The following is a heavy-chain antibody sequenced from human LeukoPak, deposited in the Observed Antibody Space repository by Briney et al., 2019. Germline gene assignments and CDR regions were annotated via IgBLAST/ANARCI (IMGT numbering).Heavy chain of an antibody. J-gene: IGHJ3*02. CDR1: GFTFSTTYW. CDR3: AKDSSGPQAFDI. D-gene: IGHD6-19*01. Sequence: PGGSLRLSCAASGFTFSTTYWMHWVRQAPGKGLVWVSHIKTDGSDTIYAASVQGRFTISIDNAKNTLHLQMNSLRAEDTAVYYCAKDSSGPQAFDIWGQGTMVTVS. CDR2: IKTDGSDT. V-gene: IGHV3-74*01.